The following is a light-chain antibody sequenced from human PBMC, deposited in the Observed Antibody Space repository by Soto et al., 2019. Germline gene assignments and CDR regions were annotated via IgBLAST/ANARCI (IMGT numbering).Light chain of an antibody. CDR2: WAS. Sequence: DIVMTQSPDSLAVSLGERATINCKSSQSVFYSSNNKNYLAWYQQKPGQPPKLLIYWASIRESGVPDRFSGSGSGTDFTLTISSLQAEDVAVYYCQQYYSTWTFGQGTKVEIK. CDR1: QSVFYSSNNKNY. V-gene: IGKV4-1*01. CDR3: QQYYSTWT. J-gene: IGKJ1*01.